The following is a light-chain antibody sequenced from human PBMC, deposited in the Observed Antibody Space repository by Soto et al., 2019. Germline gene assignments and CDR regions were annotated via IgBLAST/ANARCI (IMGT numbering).Light chain of an antibody. J-gene: IGLJ1*01. Sequence: LTQPSSVSGSPGQSITISCTGTSSDIGGYNSVSWYQQHPRKAPKLMIYEVTNRPSGISNRFSGSKSGNTASLTISGLQAEDEADYYCSSYTRGNTYVFGTGTKVTVL. V-gene: IGLV2-14*01. CDR3: SSYTRGNTYV. CDR2: EVT. CDR1: SSDIGGYNS.